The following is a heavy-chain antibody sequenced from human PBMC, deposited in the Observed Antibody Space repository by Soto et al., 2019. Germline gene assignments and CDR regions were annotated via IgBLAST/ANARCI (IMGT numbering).Heavy chain of an antibody. D-gene: IGHD5-12*01. CDR3: AKDRSGYDWYFDY. CDR1: GFTFSSYG. V-gene: IGHV3-30*18. J-gene: IGHJ4*02. CDR2: ISYDGGAK. Sequence: GGSLRLSCAASGFTFSSYGVHWVRQAPGKGLEWVAVISYDGGAKYFGDSVKGRFTISRDNSKNTLYLEMNSLRAEDTAVYFCAKDRSGYDWYFDYCGQGTLVTVSS.